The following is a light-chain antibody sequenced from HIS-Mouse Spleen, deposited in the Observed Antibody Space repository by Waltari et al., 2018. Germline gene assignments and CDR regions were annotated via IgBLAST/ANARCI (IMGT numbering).Light chain of an antibody. J-gene: IGLJ3*02. CDR2: DVS. CDR3: CSYAGSYNWV. CDR1: SSDVGGYNY. Sequence: QSALTQPRSVSGSPGQSVPISCTGTSSDVGGYNYVSWYQPHPGKAPKLMNYDVSKRPSRVPDRFSGSKSGNTASLTISGLQAEDEADYYCCSYAGSYNWVFGGGTKLTVL. V-gene: IGLV2-11*01.